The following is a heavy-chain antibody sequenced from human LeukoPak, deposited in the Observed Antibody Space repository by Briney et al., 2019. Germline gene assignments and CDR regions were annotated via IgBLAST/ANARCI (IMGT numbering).Heavy chain of an antibody. CDR1: GGSISSGSNY. D-gene: IGHD5-12*01. V-gene: IGHV4-61*02. CDR3: ARQGGYVLDN. J-gene: IGHJ4*02. CDR2: IYTSGST. Sequence: SETLSLTCTVSGGSISSGSNYWSWIRQPAGKGLEWIGRIYTSGSTNYNPSLKSRVTISVDTSKNQFSLKVSSVTAADTAVYYCARQGGYVLDNWGQGTLVTVSS.